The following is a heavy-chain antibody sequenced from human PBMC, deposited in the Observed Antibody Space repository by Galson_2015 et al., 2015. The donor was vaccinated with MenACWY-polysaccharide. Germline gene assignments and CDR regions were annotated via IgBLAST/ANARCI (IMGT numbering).Heavy chain of an antibody. J-gene: IGHJ6*02. CDR1: GFTFTDYA. V-gene: IGHV3-30*18. Sequence: SLRLSCAASGFTFTDYAMHWVRQAPGKGLDWVAVISYDGSKQYYADSVKGRVTVSRDDSKNTVYLQMNSPRPDDTAVYFCTKGRPLRGLTKFYYGMDVWGQGTTVIVSS. CDR2: ISYDGSKQ. CDR3: TKGRPLRGLTKFYYGMDV.